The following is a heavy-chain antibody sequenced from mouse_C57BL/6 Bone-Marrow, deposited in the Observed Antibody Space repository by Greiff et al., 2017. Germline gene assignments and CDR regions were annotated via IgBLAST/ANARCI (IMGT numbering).Heavy chain of an antibody. CDR3: ARRNYGNFYFDY. Sequence: QVQLQQPGAELVKPGASVQLSCKASGYTFTSYWMHWVKHRPGQGLSLIGIIHPHSGSTNYNEQFKSKATLTVDKSSSTAYMQRSSLTSEDSAVYYCARRNYGNFYFDYWGQGTTLTGSS. V-gene: IGHV1-64*01. J-gene: IGHJ2*01. CDR1: GYTFTSYW. CDR2: IHPHSGST. D-gene: IGHD2-1*01.